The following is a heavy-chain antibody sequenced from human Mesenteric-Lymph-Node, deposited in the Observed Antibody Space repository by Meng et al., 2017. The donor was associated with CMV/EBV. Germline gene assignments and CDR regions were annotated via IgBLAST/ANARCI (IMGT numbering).Heavy chain of an antibody. CDR3: ARRTPYQNWFDP. J-gene: IGHJ5*02. CDR1: GFSFSSSS. D-gene: IGHD2-2*01. CDR2: MKEDGSEK. Sequence: GGSLRLSCAVSGFSFSSSSMSWVRQAPGKGLEWVAKMKEDGSEKNYVDSVKGRFTISRDNAKNSLYLQMNSLRAEDTAVYYCARRTPYQNWFDPWGQGTLVTVSS. V-gene: IGHV3-7*01.